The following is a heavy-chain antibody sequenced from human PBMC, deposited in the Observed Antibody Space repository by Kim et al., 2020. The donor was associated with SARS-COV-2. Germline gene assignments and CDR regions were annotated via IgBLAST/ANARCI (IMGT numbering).Heavy chain of an antibody. D-gene: IGHD5-12*01. Sequence: GGSLRLSCAASGFTVSSNYMSWVRQAPGKGLEWVSVIYSGGSTYYADSVKGRFTISRDNSKNTLYLQMNSLRAEDTAVYYCARAIGGLYSGYDRYYYGMDVWGQGTTVTVSS. CDR2: IYSGGST. CDR1: GFTVSSNY. CDR3: ARAIGGLYSGYDRYYYGMDV. J-gene: IGHJ6*02. V-gene: IGHV3-66*02.